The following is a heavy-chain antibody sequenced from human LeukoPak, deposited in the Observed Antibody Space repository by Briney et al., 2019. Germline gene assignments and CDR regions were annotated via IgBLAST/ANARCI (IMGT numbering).Heavy chain of an antibody. V-gene: IGHV3-53*01. Sequence: GSLRLSCAASGFTFSSYSMNWVRQAPGKGLEWVSVIYSGGSTYYADSVKGRFTISRDNSKNTLYLQMNSLRAEDTAVYYCARGYCSGGSCSYFDYWGQGTLVTVSS. D-gene: IGHD2-15*01. CDR1: GFTFSSYS. CDR2: IYSGGST. J-gene: IGHJ4*02. CDR3: ARGYCSGGSCSYFDY.